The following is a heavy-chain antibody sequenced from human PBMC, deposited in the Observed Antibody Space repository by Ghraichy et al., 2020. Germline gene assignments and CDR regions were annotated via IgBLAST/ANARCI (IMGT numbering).Heavy chain of an antibody. CDR2: ISGSGGST. D-gene: IGHD3-22*01. J-gene: IGHJ4*02. Sequence: LSLTCAASGFTFSSYAMSWVRQAPGKGLEWVSAISGSGGSTYYADSVKGRFTISRDNSKNTLYLQMNSLRAEDTAVYYCAKDKEVVVITTLDYWGQGTLVTVSS. V-gene: IGHV3-23*01. CDR1: GFTFSSYA. CDR3: AKDKEVVVITTLDY.